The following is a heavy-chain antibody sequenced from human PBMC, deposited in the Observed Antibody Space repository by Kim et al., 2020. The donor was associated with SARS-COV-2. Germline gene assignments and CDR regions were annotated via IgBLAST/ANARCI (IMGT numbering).Heavy chain of an antibody. CDR3: ARGVEGVLNWFDP. J-gene: IGHJ5*02. V-gene: IGHV3-53*01. D-gene: IGHD3-10*01. Sequence: YADSVKGLFSISRDNPKNTVYLQMNSLSAEDTAVYYCARGVEGVLNWFDPWGQGTLVTVSS.